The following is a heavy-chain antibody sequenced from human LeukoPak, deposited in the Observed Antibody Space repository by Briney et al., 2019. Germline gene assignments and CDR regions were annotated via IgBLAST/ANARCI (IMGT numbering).Heavy chain of an antibody. CDR2: IKQDGSEK. Sequence: GGSLRLSCAASGFTFSSYWMSWVRQAPGKGLEWVANIKQDGSEKYYVDSVKGRFTISRDNAKNSLYLQMNSLRAEDTAIYYCAKDRIAAAGTVDYWGQGTLVTVSS. CDR1: GFTFSSYW. J-gene: IGHJ4*02. V-gene: IGHV3-7*03. D-gene: IGHD6-13*01. CDR3: AKDRIAAAGTVDY.